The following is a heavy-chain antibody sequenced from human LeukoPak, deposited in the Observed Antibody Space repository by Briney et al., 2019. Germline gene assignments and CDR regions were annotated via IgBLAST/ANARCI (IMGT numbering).Heavy chain of an antibody. Sequence: ASVKVSCKASGYTFTSYGISWVQQAPGQGLEWMGWISAYNSNTNYAQKLQGRVTMTTDTSTSTAYMELRSLRSDDTAVYYCARDFMITFGGVIVDKFFDYWGQGTLVTVSS. CDR3: ARDFMITFGGVIVDKFFDY. CDR1: GYTFTSYG. V-gene: IGHV1-18*01. J-gene: IGHJ4*02. D-gene: IGHD3-16*02. CDR2: ISAYNSNT.